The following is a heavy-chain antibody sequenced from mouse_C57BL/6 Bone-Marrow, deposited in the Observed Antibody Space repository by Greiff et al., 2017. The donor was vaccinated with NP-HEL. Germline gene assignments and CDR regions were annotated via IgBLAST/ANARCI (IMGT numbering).Heavy chain of an antibody. Sequence: QVQLKESGAELVRPGTSVKMSCKASGYTFTNYWIGWAKQRPGHGLEWIGDIYPGGGYTNYNEKFKGKATLTADKSSSTAYMQFSSLTSEDSAIYYCARSAYGGYAMDYWGQGTSVTVSS. J-gene: IGHJ4*01. V-gene: IGHV1-63*01. CDR3: ARSAYGGYAMDY. CDR1: GYTFTNYW. CDR2: IYPGGGYT. D-gene: IGHD1-1*01.